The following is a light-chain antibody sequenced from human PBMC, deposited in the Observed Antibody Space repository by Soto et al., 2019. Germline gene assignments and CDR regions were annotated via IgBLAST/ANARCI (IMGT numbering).Light chain of an antibody. Sequence: DIPITQSPSSLSAYLGDRVTITCQASQAISKYLHWYHQRPGNAPILVIYDASNLEAGAPSRFSGGGSGTSFTLTISSLQPEDIGTYFCQHYNNLPYTFGQGTKVDI. V-gene: IGKV1-33*01. CDR1: QAISKY. CDR3: QHYNNLPYT. J-gene: IGKJ2*01. CDR2: DAS.